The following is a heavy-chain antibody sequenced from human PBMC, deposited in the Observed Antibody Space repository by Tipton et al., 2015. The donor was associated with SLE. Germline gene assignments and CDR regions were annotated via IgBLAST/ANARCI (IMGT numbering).Heavy chain of an antibody. D-gene: IGHD5-18*01. V-gene: IGHV4-4*07. CDR3: ARLHGYSYGLNWFDP. CDR2: IYTSGST. J-gene: IGHJ5*02. CDR1: GDSISRFY. Sequence: TLSLTCTVSGDSISRFYWSWVRQPAGEGLEWIGHIYTSGSTIYNPSLKSRVTLSVDTSKNQFSLKLTSVTAADTAVYYCARLHGYSYGLNWFDPWGQGTLISVSS.